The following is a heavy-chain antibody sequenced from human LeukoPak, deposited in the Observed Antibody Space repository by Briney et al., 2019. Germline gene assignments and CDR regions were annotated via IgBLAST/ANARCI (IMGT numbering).Heavy chain of an antibody. CDR3: ASKDTAMVNSDY. J-gene: IGHJ4*02. CDR2: IGVTGDT. V-gene: IGHV3-13*01. CDR1: GFTFSKDD. D-gene: IGHD5-18*01. Sequence: GGSLRLSCAASGFTFSKDDFHWVRQAPGKGLEWVAAIGVTGDTYYADSVKGRFTISRDNAKNSLYLQMNSLRAEDTAVYYCASKDTAMVNSDYWGQGTLVTVSS.